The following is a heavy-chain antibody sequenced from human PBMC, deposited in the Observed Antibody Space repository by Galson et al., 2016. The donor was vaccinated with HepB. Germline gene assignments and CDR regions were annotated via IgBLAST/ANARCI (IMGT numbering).Heavy chain of an antibody. V-gene: IGHV5-51*01. D-gene: IGHD6-6*01. J-gene: IGHJ6*02. CDR1: GYTFTSYW. Sequence: QSGAEVKKPGESLKISCKGSGYTFTSYWIGWVRQMPGKGLEWMGIIYPGDSETKYSPSFQGQVTISADKSITTAYLQWSSLKASDTAMYYCARPSGSSTLYYYYGVGVWGQGTTVTVSS. CDR3: ARPSGSSTLYYYYGVGV. CDR2: IYPGDSET.